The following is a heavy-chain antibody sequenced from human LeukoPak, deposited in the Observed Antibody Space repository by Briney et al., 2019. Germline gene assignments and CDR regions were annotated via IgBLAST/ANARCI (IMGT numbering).Heavy chain of an antibody. V-gene: IGHV3-23*01. CDR2: ISGSGGST. J-gene: IGHJ4*02. Sequence: GGTLRLSCAASGFSFSSYGMTWVRQAPGKGLEWVSGISGSGGSTYYADSVKGRFTISRDNSKNTLYLQMNSLRAEDTAVYYCAKEHKYYDILTGYYPFDYWGQGTLVTVSS. D-gene: IGHD3-9*01. CDR3: AKEHKYYDILTGYYPFDY. CDR1: GFSFSSYG.